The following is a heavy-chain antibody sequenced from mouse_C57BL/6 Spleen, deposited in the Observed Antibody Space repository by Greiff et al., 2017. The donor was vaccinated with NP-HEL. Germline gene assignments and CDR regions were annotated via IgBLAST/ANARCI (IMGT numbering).Heavy chain of an antibody. CDR3: ARSTLTTVVAYYYAMDY. D-gene: IGHD1-1*01. CDR1: GYTFTSYW. J-gene: IGHJ4*01. V-gene: IGHV1-64*01. CDR2: IHPNSGST. Sequence: VQLQQPGAELVKPGASVKLSCKASGYTFTSYWMHWVKQRPGQGLEWIGMIHPNSGSTNYNEKFQSKATLTVDKSSSTAYMQLSSLTSEDSAVYYCARSTLTTVVAYYYAMDYWGQGTSVTVSS.